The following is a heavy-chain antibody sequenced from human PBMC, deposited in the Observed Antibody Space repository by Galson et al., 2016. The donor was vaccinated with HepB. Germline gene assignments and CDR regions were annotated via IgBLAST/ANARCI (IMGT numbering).Heavy chain of an antibody. J-gene: IGHJ6*02. CDR3: ARVELGGYQL. D-gene: IGHD2-2*01. CDR2: ISSSGNTI. V-gene: IGHV3-48*03. Sequence: SLRLSCASSGFAFINYEMTWVRQAPGQGLEWISHISSSGNTIYDADSVQGRFIISRDNAENSLFLQMNNLRAEDTAVYFCARVELGGYQLWGQGTTVTVSS. CDR1: GFAFINYE.